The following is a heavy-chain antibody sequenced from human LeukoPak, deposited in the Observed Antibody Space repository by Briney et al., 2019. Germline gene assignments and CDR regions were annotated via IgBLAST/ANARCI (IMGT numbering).Heavy chain of an antibody. V-gene: IGHV3-23*01. CDR3: AKGSVGNADFAS. J-gene: IGHJ4*02. CDR2: IIVSGTT. CDR1: GFTFSNYW. D-gene: IGHD6-25*01. Sequence: GGSLRLSCAASGFTFSNYWMTWVRQAPGKGLEWVSSIIVSGTTYYADSVKGRFTISRDSFRGTLFLQMDSLRVEDTAVYFCAKGSVGNADFASWGQGALVTVSS.